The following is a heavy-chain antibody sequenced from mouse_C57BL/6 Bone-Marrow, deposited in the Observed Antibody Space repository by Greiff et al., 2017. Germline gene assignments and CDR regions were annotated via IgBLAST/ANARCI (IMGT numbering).Heavy chain of an antibody. D-gene: IGHD1-1*01. V-gene: IGHV5-17*01. Sequence: EVQGVESGGGLVKPGGSLKLSCAASGFTFSDYGMHWVRQAPEKGLEWVAYISSGSSTIYYADTVTGRFTISRDNAKNTCVLQMTSLRSEDTAMYYCARNLLLLSYVPFCYAMDYWGQGTSVTVSS. CDR1: GFTFSDYG. J-gene: IGHJ4*01. CDR3: ARNLLLLSYVPFCYAMDY. CDR2: ISSGSSTI.